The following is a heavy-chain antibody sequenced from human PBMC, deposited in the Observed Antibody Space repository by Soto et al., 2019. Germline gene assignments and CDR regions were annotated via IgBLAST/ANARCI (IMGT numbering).Heavy chain of an antibody. CDR3: ARPYQSIAAPCMDV. D-gene: IGHD6-6*01. J-gene: IGHJ6*02. CDR2: ISSSGSTI. Sequence: PGGSLRLSCAASGFTFSDYYMSWIRQAPGKGLEWVSYISSSGSTIYYADSVKGRFTISRDNAKNSLYLQMNSLRAEDTAVYYCARPYQSIAAPCMDVWGQGTTVTVAS. V-gene: IGHV3-11*01. CDR1: GFTFSDYY.